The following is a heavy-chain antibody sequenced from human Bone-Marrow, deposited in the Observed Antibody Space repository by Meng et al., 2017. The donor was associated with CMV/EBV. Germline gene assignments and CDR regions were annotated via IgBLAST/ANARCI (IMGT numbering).Heavy chain of an antibody. CDR1: GFTFSTYD. CDR3: AKHLVGPLIHYFDY. CDR2: ISGGGGRT. D-gene: IGHD3-16*01. Sequence: GESLKISCAASGFTFSTYDMGWVRQAPGKGLEWVSSISGGGGRTNYADSVKGRFSISRDNSQNTLYLQMNSLRAEDTALYFCAKHLVGPLIHYFDYWGQGMLVTVSS. J-gene: IGHJ4*02. V-gene: IGHV3-23*01.